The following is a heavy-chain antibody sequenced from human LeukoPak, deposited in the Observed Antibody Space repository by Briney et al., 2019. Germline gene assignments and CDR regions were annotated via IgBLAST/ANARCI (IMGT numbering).Heavy chain of an antibody. V-gene: IGHV4-59*01. Sequence: SETLSLTCTVSGGSISSYYWSWIRQPPGKGLEWIGYIYYSGSTNYNPSLKSRVTISVDTSKNQFSLKLSPVTAADTAVYYCARAQRITIFGVVINYYYYMDVWGKGTTVTVSS. CDR1: GGSISSYY. CDR3: ARAQRITIFGVVINYYYYMDV. CDR2: IYYSGST. J-gene: IGHJ6*03. D-gene: IGHD3-3*01.